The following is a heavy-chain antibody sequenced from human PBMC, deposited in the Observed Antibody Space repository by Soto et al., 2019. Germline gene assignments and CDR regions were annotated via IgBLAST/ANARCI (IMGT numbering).Heavy chain of an antibody. CDR2: IIPIFGTA. J-gene: IGHJ6*02. D-gene: IGHD4-17*01. CDR1: EGTFSSYA. V-gene: IGHV1-69*12. Sequence: QVQLVQSGAEVKKPGSSVKVSCKASEGTFSSYAISWVRQAPGQGLEWMGGIIPIFGTANYAQKFQGRVTITADESTSTAYMELSSLRSEDTAVYYCARVPYGDFSNYYYGMDVWGQGTTVTVSS. CDR3: ARVPYGDFSNYYYGMDV.